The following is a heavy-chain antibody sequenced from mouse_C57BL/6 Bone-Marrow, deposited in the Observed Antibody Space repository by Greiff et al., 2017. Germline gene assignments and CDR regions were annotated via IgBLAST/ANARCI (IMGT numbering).Heavy chain of an antibody. CDR3: ARAHYYCSSYYDY. D-gene: IGHD1-1*01. CDR1: GYSITSGYY. J-gene: IGHJ2*01. V-gene: IGHV3-6*01. Sequence: EVKLQESGPGLAKPSQSLSLTCSVTGYSITSGYYWNWNRQFPGNKLEWRGYISYDGSNNYNPSLKNRIPITRDTSKNQFFLKLNSVTTEDTATYFCARAHYYCSSYYDYWGQGTTLTVSS. CDR2: ISYDGSN.